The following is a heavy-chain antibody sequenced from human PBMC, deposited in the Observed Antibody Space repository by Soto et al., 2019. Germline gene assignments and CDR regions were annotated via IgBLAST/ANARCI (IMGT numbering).Heavy chain of an antibody. CDR2: INHSGST. Sequence: SETLSLTCAVYGGSFSGYYWSWIRQPPGKVLEWIGEINHSGSTNYNPSLKSLVTISVDTSKNQFSLKLSSVTAADTAVYYCARGPTVTLPFDYWGQGTLVTVPS. D-gene: IGHD4-17*01. J-gene: IGHJ4*02. V-gene: IGHV4-34*01. CDR1: GGSFSGYY. CDR3: ARGPTVTLPFDY.